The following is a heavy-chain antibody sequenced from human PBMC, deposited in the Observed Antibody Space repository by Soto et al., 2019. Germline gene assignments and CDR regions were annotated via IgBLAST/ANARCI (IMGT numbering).Heavy chain of an antibody. CDR3: ASRDYGYTFNI. D-gene: IGHD4-17*01. J-gene: IGHJ3*02. Sequence: SETLSLTCTVSGGSVTGGGFCWSWIRQHPGEGLEFIGYMCYSGSTNYNPSLKSRVAISIDTSKNQFSLTLTFVTAADTAVYYCASRDYGYTFNIWGQGTMVTVSS. CDR1: GGSVTGGGFC. CDR2: MCYSGST. V-gene: IGHV4-31*03.